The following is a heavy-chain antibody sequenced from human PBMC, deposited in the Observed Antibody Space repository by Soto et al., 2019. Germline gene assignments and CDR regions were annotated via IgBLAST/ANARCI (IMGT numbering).Heavy chain of an antibody. CDR2: INHSGST. V-gene: IGHV4-34*01. D-gene: IGHD6-13*01. J-gene: IGHJ4*02. Sequence: PXGTLSLTCAVYGGSFSGYYWSWIRQPPGKGLEWIGEINHSGSTNYNPSLKSRVTISVDTSKNQFSLKLSSVTAADTAVYYCARVGRDAIAAAGTIHYWGQGTLVTVSS. CDR1: GGSFSGYY. CDR3: ARVGRDAIAAAGTIHY.